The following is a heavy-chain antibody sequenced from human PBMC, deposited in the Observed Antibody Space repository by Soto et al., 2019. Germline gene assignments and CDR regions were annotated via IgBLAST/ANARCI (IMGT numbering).Heavy chain of an antibody. CDR3: AKDGSHGGIQLYEYAFDI. J-gene: IGHJ3*02. D-gene: IGHD5-18*01. CDR2: ISYDGSNK. V-gene: IGHV3-30*18. CDR1: GFTFSSYG. Sequence: GGSLRLSCAASGFTFSSYGMHWVRQAPGKGLEWVAVISYDGSNKYYADSVKGRFTISRDNSKNTLYLQMNSLRAEDTAVYYCAKDGSHGGIQLYEYAFDIWGQGTMVTVSS.